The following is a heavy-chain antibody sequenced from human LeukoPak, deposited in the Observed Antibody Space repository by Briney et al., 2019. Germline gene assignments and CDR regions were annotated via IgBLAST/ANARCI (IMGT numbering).Heavy chain of an antibody. D-gene: IGHD3-10*01. Sequence: GRSLRLSCAASGFTFSSYAMHWVRQAPGKGLEWVAVISYGGSNKYYADSVKGRFTISRDNSKNTLYLQMNSLRAEDTAVYYCARFPIRGSSSDYWGQGTLVTVSS. J-gene: IGHJ4*02. CDR1: GFTFSSYA. V-gene: IGHV3-30*04. CDR3: ARFPIRGSSSDY. CDR2: ISYGGSNK.